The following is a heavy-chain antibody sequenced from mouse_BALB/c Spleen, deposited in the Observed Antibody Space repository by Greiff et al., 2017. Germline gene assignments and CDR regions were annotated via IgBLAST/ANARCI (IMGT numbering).Heavy chain of an antibody. Sequence: EVKLQQSGPELMKPGASVKISCKASGYSFTSYYMHWVKQSHGKSLEWIGYIDPFNGGTSYNQKFKGKATLTVDKSSSTAYMHLSSLTSEDSAVYYCARSTMITTSMDYWGQGTSVTVSS. CDR1: GYSFTSYY. V-gene: IGHV1S135*01. D-gene: IGHD2-4*01. CDR3: ARSTMITTSMDY. J-gene: IGHJ4*01. CDR2: IDPFNGGT.